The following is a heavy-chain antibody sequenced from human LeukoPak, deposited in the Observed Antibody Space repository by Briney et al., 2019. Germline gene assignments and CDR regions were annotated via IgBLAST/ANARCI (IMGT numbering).Heavy chain of an antibody. V-gene: IGHV3-7*01. D-gene: IGHD5-24*01. CDR1: GFTFSSYG. CDR2: IKEDGITK. CDR3: ARDGGRRDDY. Sequence: PGGSLRLSCAASGFTFSSYGMHWVRQAPGKGLEWVANIKEDGITKYYVDSVKGRFTISRDNTKNSLYLQMNSLRAEDTAVYYCARDGGRRDDYWGQGTLVTVSS. J-gene: IGHJ4*02.